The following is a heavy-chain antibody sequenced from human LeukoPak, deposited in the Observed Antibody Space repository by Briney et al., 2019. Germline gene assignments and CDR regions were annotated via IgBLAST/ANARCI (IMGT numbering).Heavy chain of an antibody. CDR3: ARVDRGYSYGLIQRVPYYYYYMDV. V-gene: IGHV4-34*01. Sequence: SETLSLTXAVYGGSFSGYYWSWIRQPPGKGLEWIGEINHSGSTNYNPSLKSRVTISVDTSKNQFSLKLSSVTAADTAVYYCARVDRGYSYGLIQRVPYYYYYMDVWGKGTTVTVSS. D-gene: IGHD5-18*01. CDR2: INHSGST. CDR1: GGSFSGYY. J-gene: IGHJ6*03.